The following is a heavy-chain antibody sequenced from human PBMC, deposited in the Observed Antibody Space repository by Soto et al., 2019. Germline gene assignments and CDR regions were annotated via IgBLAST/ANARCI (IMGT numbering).Heavy chain of an antibody. V-gene: IGHV3-21*01. CDR3: ARDFSYSSGLVPYSKFYYYYGMDV. CDR1: GFTFSSYS. Sequence: PGGSLRLSCAASGFTFSSYSMNWVRQAPGKGLEWVSSISSSSSYIYYADSVKGRFTISRDNAKNSLYLQMNSLRAEDTAVYYCARDFSYSSGLVPYSKFYYYYGMDVWGQGTTVTVSS. J-gene: IGHJ6*02. CDR2: ISSSSSYI. D-gene: IGHD6-19*01.